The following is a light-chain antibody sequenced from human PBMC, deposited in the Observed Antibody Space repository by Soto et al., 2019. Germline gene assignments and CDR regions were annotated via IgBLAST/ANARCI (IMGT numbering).Light chain of an antibody. J-gene: IGLJ1*01. Sequence: QSVLTQPASVSGSPGQSITISCTGTSSDVGSYNRVSWYQQPPGTAPKLIIYEVRNRPSGVSNRFSGSKSGNTAYLTISGLQAEDEADYFCNSYTTSSTYVFGTGTKPPS. V-gene: IGLV2-14*01. CDR3: NSYTTSSTYV. CDR1: SSDVGSYNR. CDR2: EVR.